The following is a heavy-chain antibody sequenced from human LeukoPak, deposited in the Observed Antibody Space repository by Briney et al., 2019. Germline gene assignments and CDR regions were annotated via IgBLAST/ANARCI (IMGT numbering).Heavy chain of an antibody. CDR1: GYSISSGYY. CDR2: LYYRRTT. D-gene: IGHD3-22*01. CDR3: ARGDYYDSSGYYYYFDY. J-gene: IGHJ4*02. V-gene: IGHV4-38-2*02. Sequence: SETRSLTSTVSGYSISSGYYWGCIRQPPGKGLEWIASLYYRRTTYYNPSLKSRVTISVDTYKNQCSLKLSSVTAADTAAYYCARGDYYDSSGYYYYFDYWGQGTLVTVSS.